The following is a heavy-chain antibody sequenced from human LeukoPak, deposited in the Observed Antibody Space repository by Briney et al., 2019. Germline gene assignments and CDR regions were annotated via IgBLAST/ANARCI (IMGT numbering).Heavy chain of an antibody. Sequence: GGSPRLSCAASGFTFGSYGMSWVRQAPGKGLEWVSFITPNADRTSYADSVEGRFTISRDNPRNTLYMQMNSLRDEDTAIYYCAIMHGYYDGSGYWVQWGQGTLVTVSS. CDR2: ITPNADRT. J-gene: IGHJ1*01. CDR3: AIMHGYYDGSGYWVQ. V-gene: IGHV3-23*01. D-gene: IGHD3-22*01. CDR1: GFTFGSYG.